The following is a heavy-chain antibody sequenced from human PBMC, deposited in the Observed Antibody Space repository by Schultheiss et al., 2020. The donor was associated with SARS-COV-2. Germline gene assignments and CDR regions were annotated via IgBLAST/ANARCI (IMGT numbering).Heavy chain of an antibody. J-gene: IGHJ3*02. Sequence: SETLSLTCTVSGGSISSYYWSWIRQPAGKGLEWIGRIYTSGSTNYNPSPKSRVTMSVDTSKNQFSLKLSSVTAADTAVYYCASAGGSGWSGVGAFDIWGQGTMVTVSS. CDR3: ASAGGSGWSGVGAFDI. V-gene: IGHV4-4*07. D-gene: IGHD6-19*01. CDR2: IYTSGST. CDR1: GGSISSYY.